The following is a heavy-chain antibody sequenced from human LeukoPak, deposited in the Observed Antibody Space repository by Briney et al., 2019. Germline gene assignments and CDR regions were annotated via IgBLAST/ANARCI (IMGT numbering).Heavy chain of an antibody. CDR3: ARDIHRFDP. Sequence: ASVKVSCKASGGTFSSYAISWVRQAPGQGLEWMGWISTYNGNTNYAQKLQGRVTMTTDTSTSTAYMELTSLRSDDTAVYYCARDIHRFDPWGQGTLVTVSS. J-gene: IGHJ5*02. D-gene: IGHD2-2*02. CDR1: GGTFSSYA. V-gene: IGHV1-18*01. CDR2: ISTYNGNT.